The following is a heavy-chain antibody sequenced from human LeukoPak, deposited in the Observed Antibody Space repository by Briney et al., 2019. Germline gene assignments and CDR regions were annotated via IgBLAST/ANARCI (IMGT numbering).Heavy chain of an antibody. V-gene: IGHV4-34*01. CDR1: GGSFSGYY. D-gene: IGHD4-17*01. Sequence: PSETLSLTCAVYGGSFSGYYWSWIRQPPGKGLEWNGEINHSGSTNYNPSLKSRVTISVDTSKNQFSLKLSSVTAADTAVYYCARRTTVTTFNYWGQGTLVTVSS. CDR2: INHSGST. CDR3: ARRTTVTTFNY. J-gene: IGHJ4*02.